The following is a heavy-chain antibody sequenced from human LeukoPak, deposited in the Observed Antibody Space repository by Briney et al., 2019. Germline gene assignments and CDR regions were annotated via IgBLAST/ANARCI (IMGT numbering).Heavy chain of an antibody. J-gene: IGHJ4*02. CDR3: ARGVRYSSGYFDY. Sequence: PGGSLRLSCAASGFTFSSYSMNWVRQAPGKGLEWVAVIWYDGSNKYYADSVKGRFTISRDNSKNTLYLQMNSLRAEDTAVYYCARGVRYSSGYFDYWGQGTLVTVSS. V-gene: IGHV3-33*08. CDR2: IWYDGSNK. CDR1: GFTFSSYS. D-gene: IGHD6-19*01.